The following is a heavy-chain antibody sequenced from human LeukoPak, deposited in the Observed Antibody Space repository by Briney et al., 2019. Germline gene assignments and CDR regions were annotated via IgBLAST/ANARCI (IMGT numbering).Heavy chain of an antibody. D-gene: IGHD3-16*01. V-gene: IGHV3-74*01. CDR3: AREPQSDQKGEVGG. Sequence: PGGSLRLSCAASGFTFSSYWMHWVRQAPGKGLVWVSRINTDGSSTSYADSVKGRFTISRDNAKNTLYLQMNSLRAEDTAVYYCAREPQSDQKGEVGGGGQGTLVTVSS. CDR1: GFTFSSYW. CDR2: INTDGSST. J-gene: IGHJ4*02.